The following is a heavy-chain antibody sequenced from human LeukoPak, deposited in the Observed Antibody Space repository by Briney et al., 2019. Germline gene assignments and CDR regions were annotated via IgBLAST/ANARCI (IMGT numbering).Heavy chain of an antibody. J-gene: IGHJ6*03. D-gene: IGHD6-13*01. CDR3: AKTPIRGSSWFPAYYYYMDV. V-gene: IGHV3-23*01. CDR2: ISGSGGST. Sequence: GGSLRLSCAASGFTFSRYGMTWVRQAPGKGLEWVSAISGSGGSTYYADSVKGRFTISRDNSKNTLYLQMNSLRAEDTAVYYCAKTPIRGSSWFPAYYYYMDVWGKGTTVTISS. CDR1: GFTFSRYG.